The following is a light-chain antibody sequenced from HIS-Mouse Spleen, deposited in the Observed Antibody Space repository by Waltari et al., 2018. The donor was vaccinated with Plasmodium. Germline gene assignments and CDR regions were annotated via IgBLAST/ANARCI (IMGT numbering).Light chain of an antibody. Sequence: SYELTQPLSVSVALGQTARITSGGNNIGSKNEHWYQQKPGQAPVLVIYRDSNRPSGIPERFSGSNSGNTATLTISRAQAGDEADYYCQVWDSSTVVFGGGTKLTVL. CDR2: RDS. V-gene: IGLV3-9*01. CDR3: QVWDSSTVV. J-gene: IGLJ2*01. CDR1: NIGSKN.